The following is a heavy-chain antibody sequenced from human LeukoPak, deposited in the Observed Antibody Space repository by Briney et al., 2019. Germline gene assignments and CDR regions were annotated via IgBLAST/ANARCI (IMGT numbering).Heavy chain of an antibody. V-gene: IGHV1-46*01. J-gene: IGHJ4*02. CDR2: IYPRDGST. CDR1: GYTFTSNY. Sequence: ASVKASCKASGYTFTSNYIHWVRQAPGQGLEWMGMIYPRDGSTSYAQKFQGRVTVTRDTSTSTVHMELSGLRSEDTAVYYYARDQEGFDYWGQGTLVTVSS. CDR3: ARDQEGFDY.